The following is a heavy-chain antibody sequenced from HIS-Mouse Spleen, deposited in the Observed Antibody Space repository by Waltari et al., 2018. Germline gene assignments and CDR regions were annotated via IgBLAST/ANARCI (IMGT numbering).Heavy chain of an antibody. CDR2: IYYSGRT. D-gene: IGHD6-13*01. V-gene: IGHV4-39*07. Sequence: QLQLQESGPGLVKPSETLSLTCTVSGGSISSSSYYWGWIRQPPGKGLEWIGCIYYSGRTSNNPSLTSRGTISVDTSKNQFSLTLSSVTAADTAVYYCAREIPYSSSWYDWYFDLWGRGTLVTVSS. J-gene: IGHJ2*01. CDR3: AREIPYSSSWYDWYFDL. CDR1: GGSISSSSYY.